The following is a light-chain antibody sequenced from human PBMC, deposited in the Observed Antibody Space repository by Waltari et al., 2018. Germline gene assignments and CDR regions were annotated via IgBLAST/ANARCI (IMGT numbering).Light chain of an antibody. CDR3: QQCYSSPYT. V-gene: IGKV4-1*01. CDR1: QSVLSSSNNKNY. J-gene: IGKJ2*01. Sequence: DIVMTQSPDSLAVSLGERATINCKSSQSVLSSSNNKNYLGWYKQKPGQPPKLLISWASTREAGVPDRFRGSGSGTDFTLTISSLQAEDVAVYYCQQCYSSPYTFGQGTKLEIK. CDR2: WAS.